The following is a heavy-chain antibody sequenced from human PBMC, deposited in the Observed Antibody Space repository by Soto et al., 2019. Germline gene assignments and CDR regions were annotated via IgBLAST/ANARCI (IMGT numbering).Heavy chain of an antibody. CDR2: INPSGGST. CDR3: ARAYYDFWSGYYGDYYYGMDV. V-gene: IGHV1-46*01. CDR1: GYTFTSYY. D-gene: IGHD3-3*01. J-gene: IGHJ6*02. Sequence: ALVKVSCKASGYTFTSYYMHWVRQAPGQGLEWMGIINPSGGSTSYAQKFQGRVTMTRDTSTSTVYMELSSLRSEDTAVYYCARAYYDFWSGYYGDYYYGMDVWGQGTTVTVSS.